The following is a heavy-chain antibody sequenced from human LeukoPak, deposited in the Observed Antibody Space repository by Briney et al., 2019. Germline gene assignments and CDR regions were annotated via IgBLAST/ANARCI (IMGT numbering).Heavy chain of an antibody. J-gene: IGHJ5*02. CDR2: IYYSGST. CDR3: AREVRGNNGYWFDP. V-gene: IGHV4-59*01. D-gene: IGHD3-10*01. Sequence: PSETLSLTCTVSGGSISSYYWSWIRQPPGKGLEWIGYIYYSGSTNYNPSLKSRVTISVDTSKNQFSLKLSSVTAADTAVYYCAREVRGNNGYWFDPWGQGTLVTVSS. CDR1: GGSISSYY.